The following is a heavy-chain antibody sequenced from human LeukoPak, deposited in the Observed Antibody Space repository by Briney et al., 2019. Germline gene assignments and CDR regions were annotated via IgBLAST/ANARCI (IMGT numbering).Heavy chain of an antibody. J-gene: IGHJ4*02. Sequence: SQTLSLTCTVSGGSINSGSYYWSWIRQHPGKGLEWIGYIYYSGSTYYNPSLKSRVTLSIDTSKNQFSLKLSSVTAADTAVYYCARVVATVVSYFDYWGQGTLVTVSS. V-gene: IGHV4-31*03. CDR2: IYYSGST. CDR3: ARVVATVVSYFDY. CDR1: GGSINSGSYY. D-gene: IGHD4-23*01.